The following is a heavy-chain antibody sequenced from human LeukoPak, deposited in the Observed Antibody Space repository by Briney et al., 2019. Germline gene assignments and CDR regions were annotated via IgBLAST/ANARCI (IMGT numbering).Heavy chain of an antibody. CDR1: GISFSGNW. D-gene: IGHD5-12*01. CDR3: AKEPRVATIEIFDY. Sequence: PGGSLRLSCAASGISFSGNWMGWVRQAPGEGLEWVSSISGGGGVIYYADAVKGRFTISRDNSKNTVYLQMNSLRAEDTAVYYCAKEPRVATIEIFDYWGQGTLVTVSS. J-gene: IGHJ4*02. V-gene: IGHV3-23*01. CDR2: ISGGGGVI.